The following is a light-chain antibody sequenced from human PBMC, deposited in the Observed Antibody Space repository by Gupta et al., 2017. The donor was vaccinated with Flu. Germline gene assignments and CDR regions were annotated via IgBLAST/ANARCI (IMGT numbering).Light chain of an antibody. CDR1: SRDVGGYNY. CDR2: EVN. CDR3: SSYTTSSNYVV. Sequence: QSALTQPASVSGFPGQSITISCTGTSRDVGGYNYVSWYQHPPGKAPKLIIFEVNNRHSGIANRFSASKSGTTASLIISGLQAEDEANYYCSSYTTSSNYVVFGGGTKLTVL. V-gene: IGLV2-14*01. J-gene: IGLJ2*01.